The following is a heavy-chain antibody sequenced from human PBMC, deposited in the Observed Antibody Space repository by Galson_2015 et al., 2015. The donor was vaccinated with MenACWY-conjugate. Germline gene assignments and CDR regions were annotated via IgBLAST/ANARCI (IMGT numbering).Heavy chain of an antibody. V-gene: IGHV3-13*01. D-gene: IGHD3-16*01. CDR2: IGTAGDT. CDR1: GFTFSSYD. J-gene: IGHJ6*02. Sequence: SLRLSCAASGFTFSSYDMHWVRHATGEGLEWVSAIGTAGDTYYPGSVKGRFTISRENAKNSLYLQMNSLRAEDTAVYYCARDSVLGLYGMDVWGQGTTVTVSS. CDR3: ARDSVLGLYGMDV.